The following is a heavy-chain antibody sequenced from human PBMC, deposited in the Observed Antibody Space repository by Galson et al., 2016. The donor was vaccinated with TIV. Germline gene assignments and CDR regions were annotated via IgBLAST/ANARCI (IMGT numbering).Heavy chain of an antibody. V-gene: IGHV1-18*01. CDR3: ARVPTKTFDFWSGFDNSFCMDV. CDR2: ISGYNGNK. CDR1: GYTLSSYS. J-gene: IGHJ6*04. D-gene: IGHD3-3*01. Sequence: SVKVSCKASGYTLSSYSISWVRQAPGQGLEWLGWISGYNGNKNYAQKFQDRVTMTTDTSTNTAYMELRSLRSDDTAVYYCARVPTKTFDFWSGFDNSFCMDVWGKGTTVTVS.